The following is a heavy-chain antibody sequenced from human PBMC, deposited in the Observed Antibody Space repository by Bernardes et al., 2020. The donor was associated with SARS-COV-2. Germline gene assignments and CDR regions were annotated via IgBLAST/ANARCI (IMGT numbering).Heavy chain of an antibody. V-gene: IGHV3-21*01. Sequence: GGSLRLSCAASGFTFRSYSMNWVRQAPGKGLEWVSSISSSSSYIYYADSVKGRFTISRDNAKNSLYLQMNSLRAEDTAVYYCARAGPIAAAEQYRYYYYGMDVWGQGTTVTVSS. CDR3: ARAGPIAAAEQYRYYYYGMDV. D-gene: IGHD6-13*01. CDR1: GFTFRSYS. CDR2: ISSSSSYI. J-gene: IGHJ6*02.